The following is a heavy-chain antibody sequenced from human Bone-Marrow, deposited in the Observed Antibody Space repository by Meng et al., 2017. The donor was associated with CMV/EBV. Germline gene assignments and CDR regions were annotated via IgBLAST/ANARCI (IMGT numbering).Heavy chain of an antibody. CDR2: ISYDGSNK. D-gene: IGHD3-10*01. V-gene: IGHV3-30*04. J-gene: IGHJ4*02. Sequence: GGSLRLSCAASGFTFSSYAMHWVRQAPGKGLEWVAVISYDGSNKYYTDSVKGRFTISRDNSKNTLYLQMNSLRAEDTAVYYCARARPGILLWFGELSSQPLDYWGQGTLVTVSS. CDR1: GFTFSSYA. CDR3: ARARPGILLWFGELSSQPLDY.